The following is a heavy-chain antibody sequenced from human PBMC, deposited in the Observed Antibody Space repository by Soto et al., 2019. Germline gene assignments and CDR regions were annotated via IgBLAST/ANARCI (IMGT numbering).Heavy chain of an antibody. CDR3: ARYDILTGYGWFDP. J-gene: IGHJ5*02. V-gene: IGHV3-7*05. CDR2: IKQDGSEK. CDR1: GFTFSSYW. Sequence: GGSLRLSCAASGFTFSSYWMSWVRQAPGKGLEWVANIKQDGSEKYYVDSVKGRFTISRDNAKNSLYLQMNSLRAEDTAVYYCARYDILTGYGWFDPWGQGTLVTVSS. D-gene: IGHD3-9*01.